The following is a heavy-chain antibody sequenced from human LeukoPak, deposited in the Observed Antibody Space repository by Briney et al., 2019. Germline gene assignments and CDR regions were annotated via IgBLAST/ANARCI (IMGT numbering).Heavy chain of an antibody. CDR1: GFTFSSYG. CDR2: VSYDGSNK. D-gene: IGHD3-22*01. V-gene: IGHV3-30*18. CDR3: AKDKTYYYDSSGYLEY. Sequence: PGRSLRLSCAASGFTFSSYGMHWVRQAPGKGLEWVAVVSYDGSNKYYADSVKGRFTISRDNSKNTLYLQMNSLRAEDTAVYYCAKDKTYYYDSSGYLEYWGQGTLVTVSS. J-gene: IGHJ4*02.